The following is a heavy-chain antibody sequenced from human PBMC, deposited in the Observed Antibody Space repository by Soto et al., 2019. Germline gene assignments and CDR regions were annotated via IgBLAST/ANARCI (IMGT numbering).Heavy chain of an antibody. V-gene: IGHV1-69*13. J-gene: IGHJ6*02. D-gene: IGHD5-12*01. CDR3: ARDPSYLMARRYYYYGMDV. CDR1: GGTFSSYA. Sequence: GASVKVSCKASGGTFSSYAISWVRQAPGQGLEWMGGIIPIFGTANYAQKFQGRVTITADESTSTAYMELSSLRSEDTAVYYCARDPSYLMARRYYYYGMDVWGQGTTVTVSS. CDR2: IIPIFGTA.